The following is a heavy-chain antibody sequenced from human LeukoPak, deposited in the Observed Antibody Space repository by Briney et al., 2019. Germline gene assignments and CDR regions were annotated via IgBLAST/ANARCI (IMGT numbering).Heavy chain of an antibody. CDR3: ARASIAVAGTGFDY. CDR2: IYHSGST. Sequence: PSETLSLTCAVSGGSISSSNWWSWVRQPPGKGLEWIGEIYHSGSTNYNPSLKSRVTISVDKSKNQFSLKLSSVTAADTAVYYCARASIAVAGTGFDYWGQGTLVTVSS. CDR1: GGSISSSNW. V-gene: IGHV4-4*02. J-gene: IGHJ4*02. D-gene: IGHD6-19*01.